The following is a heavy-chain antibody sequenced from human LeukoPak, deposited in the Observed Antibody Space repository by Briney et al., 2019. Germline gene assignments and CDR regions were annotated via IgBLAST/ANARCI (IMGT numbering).Heavy chain of an antibody. J-gene: IGHJ4*02. V-gene: IGHV4-39*01. Sequence: KSSETLSLTCTVSGGSISSSSYYWGWIRQPPGKGLVWIGSIYYSGSTYYNPSLKSRVTISVDTSKNQFSLKLSSVTAADTAVYYCARQEATYYYDSSGYYLSLAKARPRHYFDYWGQGTLVTVSS. CDR3: ARQEATYYYDSSGYYLSLAKARPRHYFDY. CDR1: GGSISSSSYY. CDR2: IYYSGST. D-gene: IGHD3-22*01.